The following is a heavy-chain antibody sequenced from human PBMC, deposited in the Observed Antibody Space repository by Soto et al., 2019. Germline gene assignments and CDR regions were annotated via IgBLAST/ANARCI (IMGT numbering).Heavy chain of an antibody. Sequence: SETLSLTCSVSGGSISTSNYHWGWIRQPPGKGLEWVGHIFYSGTTYYNPSLKSRVTISVDTSKNQSSLTLKSATAADAAVYYCARLPSDDVWRNYRYYFDYWGQGTLVTVSS. CDR3: ARLPSDDVWRNYRYYFDY. V-gene: IGHV4-39*01. CDR1: GGSISTSNYH. J-gene: IGHJ4*02. D-gene: IGHD3-16*02. CDR2: IFYSGTT.